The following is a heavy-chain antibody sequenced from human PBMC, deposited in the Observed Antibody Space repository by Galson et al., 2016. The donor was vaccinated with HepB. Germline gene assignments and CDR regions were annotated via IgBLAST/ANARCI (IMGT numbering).Heavy chain of an antibody. CDR1: GFTFDDYA. V-gene: IGHV3-9*01. CDR3: AKDIGYYYDSSGGGNFDY. CDR2: ISWNSGSI. D-gene: IGHD3-22*01. Sequence: SLRLSCAASGFTFDDYAMHWVRQAPGKGLEWVSGISWNSGSIGYADSVKGRFTISRDNAKNSLYLQMNSLRAEDTALYYCAKDIGYYYDSSGGGNFDYWGQGTPVTGSS. J-gene: IGHJ4*02.